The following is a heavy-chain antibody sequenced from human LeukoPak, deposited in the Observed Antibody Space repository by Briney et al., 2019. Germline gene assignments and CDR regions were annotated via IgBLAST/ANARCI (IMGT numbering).Heavy chain of an antibody. CDR3: TRVFYDFWSGYYEGPFDY. CDR1: GFTFGDYA. D-gene: IGHD3-3*01. J-gene: IGHJ4*02. CDR2: IRSKAYGGTT. Sequence: PGGSLRLSCTASGFTFGDYAMSWFRQAPGKGLEWVGFIRSKAYGGTTEYAASVKGRFTISRDDSKSIAYLQMNSLKTEDTAVYYCTRVFYDFWSGYYEGPFDYWGQGTLVTVSS. V-gene: IGHV3-49*03.